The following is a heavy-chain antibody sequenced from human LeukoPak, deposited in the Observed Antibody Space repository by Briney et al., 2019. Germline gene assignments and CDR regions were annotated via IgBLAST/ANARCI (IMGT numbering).Heavy chain of an antibody. V-gene: IGHV3-30*18. CDR3: AKEIDIVVVPAADPFYYYYGMDV. CDR1: GLTFSSYG. J-gene: IGHJ6*04. CDR2: ISYDRSNK. Sequence: GRSLRLSCAASGLTFSSYGMHWVRQAPGKGLEWVAVISYDRSNKYYADSVKGRFTISRDNSKNTLYLQMNSLRAEDTAVYYCAKEIDIVVVPAADPFYYYYGMDVWGKGTTVTVSS. D-gene: IGHD2-2*01.